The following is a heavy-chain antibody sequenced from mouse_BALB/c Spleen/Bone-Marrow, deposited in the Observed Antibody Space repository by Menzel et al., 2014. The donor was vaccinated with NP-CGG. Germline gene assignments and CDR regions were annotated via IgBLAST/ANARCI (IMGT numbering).Heavy chain of an antibody. J-gene: IGHJ4*01. Sequence: EVMLVESGGGLVKLGGSLKLSCAEAGFTFSSYYMSWVRQTPEKRLELVAAINSNGGGTYYPDTVKGRFTISRDNAKNTLYLQMSSLRSEDTALYYCARRFTTGVTTGGMDYWGQGTSVTVSS. CDR2: INSNGGGT. V-gene: IGHV5-6-2*01. CDR3: ARRFTTGVTTGGMDY. CDR1: GFTFSSYY. D-gene: IGHD1-1*01.